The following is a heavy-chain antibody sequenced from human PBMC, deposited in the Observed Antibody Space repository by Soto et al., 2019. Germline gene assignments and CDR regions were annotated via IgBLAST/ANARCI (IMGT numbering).Heavy chain of an antibody. CDR1: GGSFSGYY. J-gene: IGHJ4*02. CDR3: ARGNHGDYPYYFDY. Sequence: SETLSLTCAVYGGSFSGYYWSWIRQPPGKGLEWIGEINHSGSTNYNPSLKSRVTISVDTSKNQFSLKLSSVTAADTAVYYCARGNHGDYPYYFDYWGQGTLVTVSS. D-gene: IGHD4-17*01. CDR2: INHSGST. V-gene: IGHV4-34*01.